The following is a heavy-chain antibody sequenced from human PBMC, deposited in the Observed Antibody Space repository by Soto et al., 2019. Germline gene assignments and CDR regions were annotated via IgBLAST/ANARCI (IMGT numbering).Heavy chain of an antibody. CDR1: GGSIKNSGYY. Sequence: QVQLQESGPGLVKPSQTLSLTSTVSGGSIKNSGYYWSWIRQHPEKGLEWIGYISYIGSTDYAPSIKSRVTMSVDTSKNQFSLNLTSVTAADTAVYYCGRDAVTKRDFYYYGMDVWGRGTTVTVSS. V-gene: IGHV4-31*03. J-gene: IGHJ6*02. CDR2: ISYIGST. CDR3: GRDAVTKRDFYYYGMDV. D-gene: IGHD4-4*01.